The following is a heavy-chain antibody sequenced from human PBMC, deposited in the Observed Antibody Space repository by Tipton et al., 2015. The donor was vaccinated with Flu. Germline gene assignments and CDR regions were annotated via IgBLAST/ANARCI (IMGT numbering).Heavy chain of an antibody. J-gene: IGHJ2*01. CDR2: IYPGDSDT. Sequence: VQLVQSGAEVKKSGESLKISCQGSGYGFASYWIGWVRQMPGKGLEWMGIIYPGDSDTRYSPSFQGRVTISADKSISTAFLQWSSLKTSDSAMYYCVRHPYCTNAVCPPGYWYFDLWGRGTLVTVSS. V-gene: IGHV5-51*01. CDR3: VRHPYCTNAVCPPGYWYFDL. D-gene: IGHD2-8*01. CDR1: GYGFASYW.